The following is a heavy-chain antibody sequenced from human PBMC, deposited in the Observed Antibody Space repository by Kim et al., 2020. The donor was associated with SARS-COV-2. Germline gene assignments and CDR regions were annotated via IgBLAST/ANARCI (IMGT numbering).Heavy chain of an antibody. CDR3: ARGPRKNQIVPFDS. J-gene: IGHJ4*02. V-gene: IGHV3-9*01. D-gene: IGHD6-6*01. Sequence: YAASVKGRFTISRDNAKNSLYLQMDSLRPEDTALYFCARGPRKNQIVPFDSWGQGTLVTVSS.